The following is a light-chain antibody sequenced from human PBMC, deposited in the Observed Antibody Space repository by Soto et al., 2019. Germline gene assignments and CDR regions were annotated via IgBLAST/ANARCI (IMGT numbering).Light chain of an antibody. V-gene: IGLV1-40*01. J-gene: IGLJ1*01. CDR3: QSFDNSLSSFYV. CDR2: GNT. CDR1: NSNIGAGYD. Sequence: QSALTQTPSVSGAPGQRVTISCTGTNSNIGAGYDVHWYQHLPGRAPKLLIFGNTHRPSGVPDRFSGSKSGTSASLAITGLQPEDEADYYCQSFDNSLSSFYVFGSGTKLTVL.